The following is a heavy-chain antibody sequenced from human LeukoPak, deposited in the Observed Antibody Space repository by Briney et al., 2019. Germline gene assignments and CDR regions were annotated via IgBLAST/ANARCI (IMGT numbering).Heavy chain of an antibody. CDR1: GFTFCSYW. V-gene: IGHV3-74*01. D-gene: IGHD3-22*01. J-gene: IGHJ4*02. CDR2: INSDGSST. CDR3: ARDGMDYYDGSFEY. Sequence: QPGGSLRLSCAASGFTFCSYWMHCVRQAPGKGLVWVSRINSDGSSTSYADSVKGRFTISRDNAKNTLYLQMNSLRAEDTAVYYCARDGMDYYDGSFEYWRQGTLVTVSS.